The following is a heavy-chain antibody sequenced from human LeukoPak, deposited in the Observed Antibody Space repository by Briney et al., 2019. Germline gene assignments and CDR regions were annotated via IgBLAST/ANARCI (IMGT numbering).Heavy chain of an antibody. D-gene: IGHD4-23*01. V-gene: IGHV3-23*01. J-gene: IGHJ4*02. Sequence: GGSLRLSCAASGFTFSSYAMSWVRQAPGKGLEWVSGISGSGSGTYYADSVKGRFTISRDNAKNSLYLQMNSLRAEDTAVYYCARDYGGSSPFDYWGQGTLVTVSS. CDR3: ARDYGGSSPFDY. CDR2: ISGSGSGT. CDR1: GFTFSSYA.